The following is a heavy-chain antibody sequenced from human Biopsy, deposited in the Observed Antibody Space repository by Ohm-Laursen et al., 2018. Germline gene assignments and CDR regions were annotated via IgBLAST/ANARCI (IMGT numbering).Heavy chain of an antibody. Sequence: TLSLTCTVSGGSVSSNVAYWAWLRQPPGKGLEWIGSIYNSETTFYNPSLKSRVAISVDTSTNQFSLKVSSVTAADTALYYCARHPTGFWFDPWGHGTLVTVSS. CDR1: GGSVSSNVAY. CDR2: IYNSETT. V-gene: IGHV4-39*01. J-gene: IGHJ5*02. CDR3: ARHPTGFWFDP.